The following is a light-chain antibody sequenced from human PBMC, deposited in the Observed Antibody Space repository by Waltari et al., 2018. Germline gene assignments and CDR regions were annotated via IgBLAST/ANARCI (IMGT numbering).Light chain of an antibody. CDR2: GAS. CDR3: QQLNNWPFT. V-gene: IGKV3-15*01. CDR1: QSFSTK. J-gene: IGKJ3*01. Sequence: EIVMTQSPATLSVSPGERATPSCRASQSFSTKLAWFQQKTGQAPRLLIYGASTRATGIPARFSGSGSGTDFTLIISSLQSEDFADYYCQQLNNWPFTFGPGTKVDIK.